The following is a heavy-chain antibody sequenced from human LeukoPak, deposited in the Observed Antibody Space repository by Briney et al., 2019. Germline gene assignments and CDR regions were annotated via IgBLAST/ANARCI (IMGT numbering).Heavy chain of an antibody. V-gene: IGHV3-74*03. D-gene: IGHD2-21*01. CDR3: AKERLLTSQAYYYYGMDV. CDR1: GFTFSSHW. Sequence: GGSLRLSCAASGFTFSSHWMHWVRQAPGKGLVWVSRINGDGSNTTYADSVKGRFTISRDNSKNTLYLQMNSLRAEDTAVYYCAKERLLTSQAYYYYGMDVWGQGTTVTVSS. CDR2: INGDGSNT. J-gene: IGHJ6*02.